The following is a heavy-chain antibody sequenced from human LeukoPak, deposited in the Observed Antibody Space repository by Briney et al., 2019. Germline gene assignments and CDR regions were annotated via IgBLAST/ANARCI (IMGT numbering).Heavy chain of an antibody. CDR1: GGSISSGGYS. D-gene: IGHD3-16*02. V-gene: IGHV4-30-2*01. J-gene: IGHJ4*02. CDR3: ARGSAYGYYDYVWGSYRYSFFDY. CDR2: IYHSGST. Sequence: PSQTLSLTCAVSGGSISSGGYSWSWIRQPPGKGLEWIGYIYHSGSTNYNPSLKSRVTISVDTSKNQSSLKLSSVTAADTAVYYCARGSAYGYYDYVWGSYRYSFFDYWGQGTLVTVSS.